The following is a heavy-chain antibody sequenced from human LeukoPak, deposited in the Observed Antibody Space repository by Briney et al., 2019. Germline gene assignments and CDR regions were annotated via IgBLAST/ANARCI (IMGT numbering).Heavy chain of an antibody. CDR1: GFTFSSYW. CDR2: IKQDGSEK. D-gene: IGHD3-22*01. V-gene: IGHV3-7*01. J-gene: IGHJ4*02. Sequence: GGSLRLSCAASGFTFSSYWMSWVRQAPGKGLEWVANIKQDGSEKYYVDSVKGRFTISRDNTKNLLFLQMNNLRAEDTAVYYCGRDPYYDALDYWGQGTLVTVSS. CDR3: GRDPYYDALDY.